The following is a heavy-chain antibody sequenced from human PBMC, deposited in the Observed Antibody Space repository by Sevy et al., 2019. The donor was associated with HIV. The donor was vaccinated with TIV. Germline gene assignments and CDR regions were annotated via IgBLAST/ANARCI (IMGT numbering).Heavy chain of an antibody. CDR2: ISYDGSYK. CDR1: GFTFSTYG. J-gene: IGHJ4*02. D-gene: IGHD6-19*01. Sequence: GGSLRLSCAASGFTFSTYGMHWVRQAPGKGLEWVAVISYDGSYKNYADSVKGRFTISRDNSKNTLYLLMNSLRVEDTGVYYCAKDSGYSSAWYPGYWGQGTLVTVSS. CDR3: AKDSGYSSAWYPGY. V-gene: IGHV3-30*18.